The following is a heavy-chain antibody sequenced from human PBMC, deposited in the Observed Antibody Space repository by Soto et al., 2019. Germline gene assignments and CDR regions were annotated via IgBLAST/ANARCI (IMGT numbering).Heavy chain of an antibody. CDR2: IYNSGST. CDR3: ARGSGSGWPPTYYYGMDV. Sequence: SETLSLTCTVSGDSISSNYWNWIRQAPGKGLEWIGYIYNSGSTSYNPSVNSRVTISDDTSKNQFSLKLTSMTAADTAVYYCARGSGSGWPPTYYYGMDVWGQGTTVTVS. D-gene: IGHD6-19*01. CDR1: GDSISSNY. V-gene: IGHV4-59*01. J-gene: IGHJ6*02.